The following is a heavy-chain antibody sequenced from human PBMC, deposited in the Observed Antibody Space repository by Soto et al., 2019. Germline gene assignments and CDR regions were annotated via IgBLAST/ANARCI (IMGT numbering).Heavy chain of an antibody. D-gene: IGHD2-15*01. CDR2: ISGGTSST. Sequence: VQLLESGGGLVQPGGSLRLSCAASGFTFSSYAMSWVRQAPGKGLEWVSAISGGTSSTYYADSVKGRFTISRDNSKNTLYLQMNSLRAEDTAVYYCARCYCSIGSCYACWHLDLWGPGTLVTVSS. CDR3: ARCYCSIGSCYACWHLDL. CDR1: GFTFSSYA. J-gene: IGHJ2*01. V-gene: IGHV3-23*01.